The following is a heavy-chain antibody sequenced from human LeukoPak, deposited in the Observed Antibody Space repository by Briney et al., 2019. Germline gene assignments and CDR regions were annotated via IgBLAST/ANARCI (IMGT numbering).Heavy chain of an antibody. Sequence: ASVKVSCKASGYTFTSYYMHWVRQAPGQGLEWMGIINPSGGSTSYAQKFQGRVTMTRDMSTSTVYMELSSLRSEDTAVYYCARRPLGSGWTLYFDYWGQGTLVTVSS. V-gene: IGHV1-46*01. CDR2: INPSGGST. CDR3: ARRPLGSGWTLYFDY. CDR1: GYTFTSYY. D-gene: IGHD6-19*01. J-gene: IGHJ4*02.